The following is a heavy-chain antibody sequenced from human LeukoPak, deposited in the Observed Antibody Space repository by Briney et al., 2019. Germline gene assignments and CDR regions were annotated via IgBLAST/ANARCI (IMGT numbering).Heavy chain of an antibody. Sequence: GGSLRLSCAASGFXFSSYEMNWVRQAPGKGLEWISCISSSGTNKYYADTVKGRFTISRDNAKNSLYLQMNTLRAEDTAVYYCARAGFYYGMDVWGQGTTVTVSS. CDR1: GFXFSSYE. CDR2: ISSSGTNK. V-gene: IGHV3-48*03. CDR3: ARAGFYYGMDV. J-gene: IGHJ6*02.